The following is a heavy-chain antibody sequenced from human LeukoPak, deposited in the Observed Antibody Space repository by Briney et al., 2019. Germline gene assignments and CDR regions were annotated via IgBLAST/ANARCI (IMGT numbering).Heavy chain of an antibody. CDR3: ARGQTPRHRIWFGGPRIDY. Sequence: KPSETLSLTCAVYGGSFSGYYWSWIRQPPGKGLEWIGEINHSGSTNYNPSLKSRVTISVDTSKNQFSLKLSSVTAADTAVYYCARGQTPRHRIWFGGPRIDYWGQGTLVTVSS. CDR2: INHSGST. CDR1: GGSFSGYY. J-gene: IGHJ4*02. D-gene: IGHD3-10*01. V-gene: IGHV4-34*01.